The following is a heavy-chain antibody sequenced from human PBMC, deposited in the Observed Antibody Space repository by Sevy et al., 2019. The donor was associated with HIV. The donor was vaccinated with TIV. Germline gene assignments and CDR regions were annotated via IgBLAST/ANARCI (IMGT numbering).Heavy chain of an antibody. D-gene: IGHD5-18*01. V-gene: IGHV1-3*01. CDR1: GYTFTNYA. CDR3: ARDGATAWFFFYGMDV. CDR2: INGDNGTT. J-gene: IGHJ6*02. Sequence: ASVKVSCKASGYTFTNYAIHWVRQAPGQRLEWMGWINGDNGTTQFSKKFQGRVTITRDTSASTAYMQLSSLRSEDTGVYYCARDGATAWFFFYGMDVWGQGTTVTVSS.